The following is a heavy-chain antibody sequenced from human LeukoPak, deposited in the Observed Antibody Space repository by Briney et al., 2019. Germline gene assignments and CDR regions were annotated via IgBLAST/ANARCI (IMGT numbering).Heavy chain of an antibody. CDR2: IYYSGST. V-gene: IGHV4-59*01. CDR1: GGSISSYY. CDR3: ARVPPYYYYYMDV. Sequence: TSSETLSLTCTVSGGSISSYYWSWIRQPPGKGLEWIGNIYYSGSTNYNPSLKSRVTISVDTSKNQFSLKLSSVTAADTAVYYCARVPPYYYYYMDVWGKGTTVTVSS. J-gene: IGHJ6*03.